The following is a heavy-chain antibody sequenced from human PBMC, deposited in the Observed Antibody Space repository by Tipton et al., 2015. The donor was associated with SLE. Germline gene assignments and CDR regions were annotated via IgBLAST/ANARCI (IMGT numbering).Heavy chain of an antibody. D-gene: IGHD2-21*01. CDR1: GFRFGEFA. Sequence: SLRLSCPPSGFRFGEFAMSWVRQAPGKGLEWVAFMSRDAHGGTTEYAASVRGRFTISRDNSKNTVYLNMGSLRTEDMGVYYCARDASDCGADCHSIYWYFDLWGRGTLVTVSS. CDR3: ARDASDCGADCHSIYWYFDL. V-gene: IGHV3-49*04. J-gene: IGHJ2*01. CDR2: MSRDAHGGTT.